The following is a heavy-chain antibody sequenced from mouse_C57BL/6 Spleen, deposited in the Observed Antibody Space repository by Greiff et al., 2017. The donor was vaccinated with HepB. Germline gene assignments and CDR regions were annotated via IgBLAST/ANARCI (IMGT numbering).Heavy chain of an antibody. D-gene: IGHD2-1*01. CDR1: GYAFSSSW. J-gene: IGHJ2*01. CDR2: IYPGDGDT. V-gene: IGHV1-82*01. Sequence: VQLQQSGPELVKPGASVKISCKASGYAFSSSWMNWVKQRPGKGLEWIGRIYPGDGDTNYNGKFKGKATLTADKSSSTAYMQLSSLTSEDSAVYFCAKKRTYGNYVDYFDYWGQGTTLTVSS. CDR3: AKKRTYGNYVDYFDY.